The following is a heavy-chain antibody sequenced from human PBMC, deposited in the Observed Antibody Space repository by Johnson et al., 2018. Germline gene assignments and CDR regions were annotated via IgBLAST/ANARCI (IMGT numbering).Heavy chain of an antibody. CDR3: ARERLGVPGAFDN. V-gene: IGHV3-11*04. J-gene: IGHJ3*02. CDR1: GFTFSDSY. D-gene: IGHD7-27*01. CDR2: ISTSGRSI. Sequence: QVELVESGGGLVKPGGSLRLSCAASGFTFSDSYMSWIRQAPGQGLEWLSFISTSGRSIYYADSVKGRFTISRDNAKNSLYLQMNSLRAEDTSVYYCARERLGVPGAFDNWVQGTMVTVSS.